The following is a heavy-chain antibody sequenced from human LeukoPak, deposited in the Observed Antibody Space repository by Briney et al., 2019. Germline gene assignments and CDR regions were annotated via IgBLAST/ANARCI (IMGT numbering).Heavy chain of an antibody. CDR3: AKWAGSGGHTSYWFGPFDF. J-gene: IGHJ4*02. CDR1: GGSISSSSYY. CDR2: IYYSGST. V-gene: IGHV4-39*01. Sequence: KPSETLSLTCTVSGGSISSSSYYWGWIRQPPGKGLEWIGSIYYSGSTHYNPSLKSRVTISVDTSKNQFSLKLSSVTAADTAVYYCAKWAGSGGHTSYWFGPFDFWGQGTLVTVSP. D-gene: IGHD3-10*01.